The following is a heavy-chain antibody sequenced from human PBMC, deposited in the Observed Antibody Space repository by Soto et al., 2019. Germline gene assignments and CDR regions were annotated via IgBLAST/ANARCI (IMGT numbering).Heavy chain of an antibody. J-gene: IGHJ6*02. CDR2: IIPIPGTA. CDR1: GGTFGSYA. D-gene: IGHD2-2*01. CDR3: ARSQGSSTSLEIYYYYYYGMDV. Sequence: SVKVSCKASGGTFGSYAISWVRQAPGQGLEWMGGIIPIPGTANYAQKFQGRVTIAADESTSTAYMELSSLRSGDTAVYYCARSQGSSTSLEIYYYYYYGMDVWGQGTTVTVS. V-gene: IGHV1-69*13.